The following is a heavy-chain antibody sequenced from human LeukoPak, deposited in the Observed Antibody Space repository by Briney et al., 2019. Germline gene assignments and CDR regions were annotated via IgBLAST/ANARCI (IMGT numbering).Heavy chain of an antibody. Sequence: GGSLRLSCVAAGFTLSSYSMNWVRQAPGEGLEWVSSISRGSAYIYYADSVKGRFTISRDNAKNSLYLQMNSLRAEDTAVYYCARDKGFCSGGSCDYYFDYWGQGTLVTVSS. CDR3: ARDKGFCSGGSCDYYFDY. CDR2: ISRGSAYI. CDR1: GFTLSSYS. J-gene: IGHJ4*02. D-gene: IGHD2-15*01. V-gene: IGHV3-21*01.